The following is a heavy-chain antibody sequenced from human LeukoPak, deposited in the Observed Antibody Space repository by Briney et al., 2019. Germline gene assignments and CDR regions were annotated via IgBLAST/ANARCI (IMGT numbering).Heavy chain of an antibody. CDR1: GGSISSSAYY. CDR3: ARVGYSGYGRSLRWFDP. CDR2: IYYSGST. Sequence: SETLSLTCTVSGGSISSSAYYWGWIRQPPGKGLECIGTIYYSGSTHYNPSLKSRVTISVDTSKNQFSLKLNSVTAADTAVYYCARVGYSGYGRSLRWFDPWGQGTLVTVSS. D-gene: IGHD5-12*01. V-gene: IGHV4-39*01. J-gene: IGHJ5*02.